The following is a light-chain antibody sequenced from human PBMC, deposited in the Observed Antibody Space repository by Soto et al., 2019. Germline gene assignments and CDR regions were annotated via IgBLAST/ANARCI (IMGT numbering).Light chain of an antibody. CDR2: YVS. CDR1: SSDVGGYSY. V-gene: IGLV2-14*03. J-gene: IGLJ2*01. Sequence: QYALTQPASVSGSPGQSITISCTGTSSDVGGYSYVSWYQQHPGKAPKLMIYYVSNRPSGVSNRFSGSKSGNTASLTISGLQAEDEADYYCSSYTSSSTLVVFGGGTKLTVL. CDR3: SSYTSSSTLVV.